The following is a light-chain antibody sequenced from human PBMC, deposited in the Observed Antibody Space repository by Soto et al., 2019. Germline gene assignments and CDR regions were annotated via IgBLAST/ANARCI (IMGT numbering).Light chain of an antibody. CDR2: GAF. V-gene: IGKV3D-15*01. CDR1: QSINSN. J-gene: IGKJ1*01. CDR3: VQYNNWVPT. Sequence: VMTQSPATLSVSPGERATLSCTASQSINSNLAWYQQKPGQAPRLLIYGAFKRATGIQDRFSGSGSGAEFTFTISSLQSEDFAVYYCVQYNNWVPTVGQGTKVDIK.